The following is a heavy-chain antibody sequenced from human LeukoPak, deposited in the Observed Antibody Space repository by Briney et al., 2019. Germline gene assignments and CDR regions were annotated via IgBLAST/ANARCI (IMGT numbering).Heavy chain of an antibody. D-gene: IGHD1-26*01. CDR1: GFTVSSNY. J-gene: IGHJ4*02. V-gene: IGHV3-53*05. Sequence: GGSLRLSCEASGFTVSSNYMSWVRQAPGKGLEWVSVIYSGGSTYYADSVKGRFTISRDNSKNTLYLQMNSLRAEDTAVYYCARQTSGSYYGFDYWGQGTLVTVSS. CDR3: ARQTSGSYYGFDY. CDR2: IYSGGST.